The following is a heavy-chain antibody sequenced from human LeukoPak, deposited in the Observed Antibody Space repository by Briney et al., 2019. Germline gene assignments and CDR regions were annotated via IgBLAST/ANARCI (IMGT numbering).Heavy chain of an antibody. CDR3: AIDRGCYDSSGYVNWLDP. V-gene: IGHV4-61*02. CDR1: GGSMSSNTYY. D-gene: IGHD3-22*01. CDR2: INTSGST. J-gene: IGHJ5*02. Sequence: SETLSLTCTVSGGSMSSNTYYWSWIRQPAGKGLEWIGRINTSGSTNYNPSLKSRVTISVDTSKNQFYLKLSSVTAADTAVYYCAIDRGCYDSSGYVNWLDPWGQGTLVTVSS.